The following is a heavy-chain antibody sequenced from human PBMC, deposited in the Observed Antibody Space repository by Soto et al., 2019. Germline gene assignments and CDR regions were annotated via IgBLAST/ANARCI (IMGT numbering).Heavy chain of an antibody. J-gene: IGHJ4*02. Sequence: QVQLEQSGAEVKKPGASVRVSCKASGYTFSSYAVHWVRQAPGXRLEWMGWINAGNGNTKYSQKFQGRVTITRDTSASTAYMELTRLRSEDTAVYFCARRCGGSYDVYDHWGQGTLVTVSS. D-gene: IGHD1-26*01. V-gene: IGHV1-3*01. CDR3: ARRCGGSYDVYDH. CDR2: INAGNGNT. CDR1: GYTFSSYA.